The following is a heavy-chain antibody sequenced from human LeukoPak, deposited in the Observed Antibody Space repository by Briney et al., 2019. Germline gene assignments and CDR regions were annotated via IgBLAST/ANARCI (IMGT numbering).Heavy chain of an antibody. CDR3: ARDSQLVNDY. D-gene: IGHD6-13*01. CDR1: GFSFSSYG. CDR2: IRYDGSNK. J-gene: IGHJ4*02. V-gene: IGHV3-30*02. Sequence: GGSLRLSCAASGFSFSSYGMHWVRQAPGKGLEWVTFIRYDGSNKYYADSVKGRFTISRDSSKNTLYLQMNSLRAEDTAVYYCARDSQLVNDYWGQGTLVTVSS.